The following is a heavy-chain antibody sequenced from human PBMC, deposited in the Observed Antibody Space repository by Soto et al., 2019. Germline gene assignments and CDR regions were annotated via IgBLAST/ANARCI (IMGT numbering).Heavy chain of an antibody. Sequence: QVQLQQWGAGLLKPSETLSLTCAVYGGSFSGYYWSWIRQPPGKGLEWIGEINHSGSTNYNPSLKSRVTISVDTSKNQFSLKLSSVTAADTAVYYCARGVSIRWADKNWFDPWGQGTLVTVSS. CDR1: GGSFSGYY. D-gene: IGHD1-26*01. J-gene: IGHJ5*02. CDR2: INHSGST. CDR3: ARGVSIRWADKNWFDP. V-gene: IGHV4-34*01.